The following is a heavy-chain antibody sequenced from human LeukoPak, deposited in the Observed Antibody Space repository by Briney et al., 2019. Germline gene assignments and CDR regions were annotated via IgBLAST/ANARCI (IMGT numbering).Heavy chain of an antibody. CDR3: ARARAMTTVQD. Sequence: GGSLRLSCAASGFTFSSYAMSWVRQAPGKGLEWVSAISGSGGSTYYADSVKGRFTISRDNSKNTLYLQMNSLRAEDTAVYYCARARAMTTVQDWGQGTLVTVSS. D-gene: IGHD4-17*01. J-gene: IGHJ4*02. CDR2: ISGSGGST. V-gene: IGHV3-23*01. CDR1: GFTFSSYA.